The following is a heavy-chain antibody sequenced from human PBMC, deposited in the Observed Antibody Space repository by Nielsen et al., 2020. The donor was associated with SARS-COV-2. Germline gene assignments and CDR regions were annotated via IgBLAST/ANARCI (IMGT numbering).Heavy chain of an antibody. D-gene: IGHD1-7*01. CDR2: IIPIFGTA. V-gene: IGHV1-69*13. Sequence: SVKVSCKASGGTFSSYAISWVRQAPGQGLEWMGGIIPIFGTANYAQKFQGRVTITADESTSTAYMELRSLRSDDTAVYYCARAGLELWSEGGLADYWGQGTLVTVSS. CDR1: GGTFSSYA. J-gene: IGHJ4*02. CDR3: ARAGLELWSEGGLADY.